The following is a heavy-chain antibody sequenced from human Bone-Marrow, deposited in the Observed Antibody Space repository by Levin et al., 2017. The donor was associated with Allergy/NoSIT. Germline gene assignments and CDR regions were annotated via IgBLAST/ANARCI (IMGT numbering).Heavy chain of an antibody. J-gene: IGHJ5*02. CDR2: ISHSGTT. CDR3: ARVLPSIEPPAKRWFGP. D-gene: IGHD1-14*01. V-gene: IGHV4-31*03. Sequence: PSETLSLTCSVSGFSISSGGFYWTWIRQQSGKGLEWIGDISHSGTTHYNLSLKSRVIISVDTSKNQFSLKMSSVTAADTAVYYCARVLPSIEPPAKRWFGPWGQGTLVTVSS. CDR1: GFSISSGGFY.